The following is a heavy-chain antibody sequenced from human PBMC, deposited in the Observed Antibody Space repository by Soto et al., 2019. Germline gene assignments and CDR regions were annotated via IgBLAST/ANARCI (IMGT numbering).Heavy chain of an antibody. J-gene: IGHJ4*02. V-gene: IGHV3-49*04. Sequence: LRLSCTASGFTFGDYAMSWVRQAPGKGLEWVGFIRSKAYGGATEYAASVKGRFTISRDDSKSIAYLQMNSLKTEDTAVYYCTSYSSSWPDRDYWGQGTLVTVSS. CDR3: TSYSSSWPDRDY. D-gene: IGHD6-13*01. CDR2: IRSKAYGGAT. CDR1: GFTFGDYA.